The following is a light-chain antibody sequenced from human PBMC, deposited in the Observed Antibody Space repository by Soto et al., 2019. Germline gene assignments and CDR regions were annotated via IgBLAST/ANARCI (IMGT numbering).Light chain of an antibody. CDR3: QSYENSRTGFYV. J-gene: IGLJ1*01. Sequence: QSVLTQPPSVSGAPGQRVTISCTGSSSDIGAGFDVHWYQHLPGTAPKLLIYGNTNRPSGVPGRFSGCKSGTSASLVITGLQAEDEADYYCQSYENSRTGFYVFGTGTKVTVL. CDR1: SSDIGAGFD. V-gene: IGLV1-40*01. CDR2: GNT.